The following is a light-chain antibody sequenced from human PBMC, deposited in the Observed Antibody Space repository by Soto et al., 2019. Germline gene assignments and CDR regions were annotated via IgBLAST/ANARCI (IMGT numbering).Light chain of an antibody. V-gene: IGKV3-11*01. J-gene: IGKJ5*01. CDR3: QQCNNWPPIT. Sequence: EIVLTQSPATLSLSPGERATLSCRASQSVGKYLAWYQQKPGQAPRLLIYDVSSRAPGIPARFSGGGSGTDFTLTISSLEPEDFAVYYCQQCNNWPPITFGQGTRLEIK. CDR1: QSVGKY. CDR2: DVS.